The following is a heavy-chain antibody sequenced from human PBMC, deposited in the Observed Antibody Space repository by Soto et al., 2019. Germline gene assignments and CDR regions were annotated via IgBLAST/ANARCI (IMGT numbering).Heavy chain of an antibody. J-gene: IGHJ4*02. CDR3: ARLSGSYNDRYFDY. V-gene: IGHV4-39*01. D-gene: IGHD1-26*01. CDR2: VYYNGNT. CDR1: GGSTSSSSYQ. Sequence: SETLSLTCTVSGGSTSSSSYQWVWIRQPPGKGLEWIGSVYYNGNTYYKASLKSRVTISVDTSNNQFSLKVKSVTAADTAVYYCARLSGSYNDRYFDYWGQGTLVTVSS.